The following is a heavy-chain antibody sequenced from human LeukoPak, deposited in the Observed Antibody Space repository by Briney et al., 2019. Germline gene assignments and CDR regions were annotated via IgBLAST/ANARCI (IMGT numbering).Heavy chain of an antibody. J-gene: IGHJ4*02. D-gene: IGHD1-1*01. V-gene: IGHV4-38-2*01. CDR3: ARSNWNIDY. CDR1: GYSVSSGYY. CDR2: MYHSGTT. Sequence: KASETLSLTCAVSGYSVSSGYYWGWIRQSPGKGLEWIASMYHSGTTYYNPSLKSRVTISVGTSKNQFSLKLNSVTAADTAVYYCARSNWNIDYWGQGTLVTVSS.